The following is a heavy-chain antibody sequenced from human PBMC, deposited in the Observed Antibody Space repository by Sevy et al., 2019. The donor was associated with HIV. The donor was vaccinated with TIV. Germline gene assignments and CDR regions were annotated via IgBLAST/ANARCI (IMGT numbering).Heavy chain of an antibody. J-gene: IGHJ4*02. CDR3: AQNGGSSGWYGGY. Sequence: GGSLRLSCAASGFTFSSYGMHWVRQAPGKGLEWVAVISYDGSNKYYADSVKGRFTISRENSKNTLYLQMNSLRAEDTAVYYCAQNGGSSGWYGGYWGQGTLVTVSS. V-gene: IGHV3-30*03. D-gene: IGHD6-19*01. CDR1: GFTFSSYG. CDR2: ISYDGSNK.